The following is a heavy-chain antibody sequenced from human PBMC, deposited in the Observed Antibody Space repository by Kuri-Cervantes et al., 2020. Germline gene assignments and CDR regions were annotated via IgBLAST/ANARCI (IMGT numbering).Heavy chain of an antibody. CDR1: GGSFSGYY. V-gene: IGHV4-34*01. CDR3: ARKMGGGYGYGGFDY. Sequence: GSLRLSCAVYGGSFSGYYWSWIRQPPGKGLEWIGEINHSGSTNYNPSLESRVTISVDRTKNQFSLKLSSVTAADTAVYYCARKMGGGYGYGGFDYWGQGTLVTVSS. J-gene: IGHJ4*02. CDR2: INHSGST. D-gene: IGHD5-18*01.